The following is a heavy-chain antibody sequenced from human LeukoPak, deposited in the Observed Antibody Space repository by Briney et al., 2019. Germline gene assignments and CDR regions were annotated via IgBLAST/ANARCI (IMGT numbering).Heavy chain of an antibody. CDR2: IYYSGST. Sequence: SETLSLTCTVSGGSISSYYWSWIRQPPGKGLEWIGYIYYSGSTNYNPSLKSRVTISVDRSKNQFSLKLSSVTAADTAVYYCARDGYSGSYLLFDYWGQGTLVTVSS. CDR1: GGSISSYY. CDR3: ARDGYSGSYLLFDY. V-gene: IGHV4-59*12. J-gene: IGHJ4*02. D-gene: IGHD1-26*01.